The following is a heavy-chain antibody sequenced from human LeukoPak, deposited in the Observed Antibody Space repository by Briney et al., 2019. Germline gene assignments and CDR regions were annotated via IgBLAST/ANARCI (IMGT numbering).Heavy chain of an antibody. J-gene: IGHJ4*02. CDR3: ARAMVRGVPFDY. CDR1: GYTFTSHY. D-gene: IGHD3-10*01. Sequence: ASVKVSCKASGYTFTSHYMHWVRQAPGQGLEWMGWINPNSGGTNYAQKFQGRVTMTRDTSISTAYMELSRLRSDDTAVYCCARAMVRGVPFDYWGQGTLVTVSS. CDR2: INPNSGGT. V-gene: IGHV1-2*02.